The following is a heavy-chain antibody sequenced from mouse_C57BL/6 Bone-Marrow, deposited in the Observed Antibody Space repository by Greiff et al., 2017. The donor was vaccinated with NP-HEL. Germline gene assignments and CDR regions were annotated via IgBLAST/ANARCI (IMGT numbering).Heavy chain of an antibody. Sequence: EVQVVESGGGLVKPGGSLKLPCAAPGFTFSDYGMHWVRQAPEKGLEWVAYISSGSSTIYYADTVKGRFTISRDNAKNTLFLQMTSLRSEDTAMYYCARGTNPYYAMDYWGQGTSVTVSS. V-gene: IGHV5-17*01. D-gene: IGHD1-3*01. CDR3: ARGTNPYYAMDY. CDR2: ISSGSSTI. CDR1: GFTFSDYG. J-gene: IGHJ4*01.